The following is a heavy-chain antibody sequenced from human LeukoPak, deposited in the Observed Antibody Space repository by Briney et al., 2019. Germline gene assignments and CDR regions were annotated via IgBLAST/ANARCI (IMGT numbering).Heavy chain of an antibody. CDR2: ISWNSGSI. CDR1: GFTFDDYA. Sequence: GGSLRLSCAASGFTFDDYAMPWVRQPPGKGMEWVSGISWNSGSIGYADSVKGRFTISRDNAKSSLYLQMNSLRAEDTALYYCAKVLGGNHGPFGCWGQGTLVTVSS. D-gene: IGHD1-14*01. V-gene: IGHV3-9*01. CDR3: AKVLGGNHGPFGC. J-gene: IGHJ4*02.